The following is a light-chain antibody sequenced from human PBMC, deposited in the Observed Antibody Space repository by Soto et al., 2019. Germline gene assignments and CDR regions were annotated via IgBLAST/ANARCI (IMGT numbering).Light chain of an antibody. CDR2: DVS. V-gene: IGLV2-14*01. Sequence: QSALTQPASVSGSPGQSITISCTGTSSDVGGYNYGSWYQQHTGKAPKLMIYDVSNRPSGVSNRFSGSKSGNTASLTISGLQAEDEADYYCSSYTSSSVGFGGGTKLTVL. CDR1: SSDVGGYNY. J-gene: IGLJ2*01. CDR3: SSYTSSSVG.